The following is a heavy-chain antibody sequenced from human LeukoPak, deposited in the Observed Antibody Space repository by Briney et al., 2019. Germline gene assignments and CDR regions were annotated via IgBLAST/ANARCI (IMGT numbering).Heavy chain of an antibody. CDR1: GDSVSFNSDD. D-gene: IGHD7-27*01. J-gene: IGHJ3*02. CDR2: AYYRSKWLF. CDR3: VRDANWGLDALDI. V-gene: IGHV6-1*01. Sequence: SQTLSLTCAISGDSVSFNSDDWNWIRQSPSRGLEWLGRAYYRSKWLFDYAVSVDRRLTITPDTTKNQFSLLLNSVTPDDTAVYYCVRDANWGLDALDIWGQGTMVTVSS.